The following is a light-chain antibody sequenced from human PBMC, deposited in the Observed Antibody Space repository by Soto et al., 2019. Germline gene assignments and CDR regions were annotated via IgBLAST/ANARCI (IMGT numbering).Light chain of an antibody. V-gene: IGLV4-60*03. CDR3: ETWDSNTVV. CDR1: SGHSSYI. Sequence: QTVVTQSSSASASLGSSVKLTCTLSSGHSSYIIAWHQQQPGKAPRYLMKLEGSGSYNKGSGVPDRFSGSSSGADRYLTISNLQSEDEAEYYCETWDSNTVVFGGGTKLTVL. CDR2: LEGSGSY. J-gene: IGLJ2*01.